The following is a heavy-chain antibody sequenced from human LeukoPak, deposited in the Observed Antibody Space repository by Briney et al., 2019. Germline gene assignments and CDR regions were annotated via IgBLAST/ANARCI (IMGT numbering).Heavy chain of an antibody. CDR3: ARAGRSRSTGYFFDS. V-gene: IGHV4-59*01. CDR1: GGSISSYY. D-gene: IGHD5/OR15-5a*01. Sequence: PSETLSLTCTVSGGSISSYYWSRIRQPPGKGLEWIGYIYYSGSTNYNPSLQSRVTISLDTSRNQFSLKLSSVTAADTAAYYCARAGRSRSTGYFFDSWGQGTLVTVSS. CDR2: IYYSGST. J-gene: IGHJ4*02.